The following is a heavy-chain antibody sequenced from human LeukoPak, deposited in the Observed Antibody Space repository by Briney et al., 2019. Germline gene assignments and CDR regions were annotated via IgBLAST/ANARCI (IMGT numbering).Heavy chain of an antibody. CDR1: TFTFDDYA. Sequence: GGSLRLACAASTFTFDDYAMSWVRQVPGKGLEWVSGINWNGRSTSYADSVKGRFTISRDNAKNSLYLQMSSLRAEDTALYYCAKDIGRVDTASTYMDVWGKGTTVTISS. D-gene: IGHD5-18*01. V-gene: IGHV3-20*04. CDR3: AKDIGRVDTASTYMDV. J-gene: IGHJ6*03. CDR2: INWNGRST.